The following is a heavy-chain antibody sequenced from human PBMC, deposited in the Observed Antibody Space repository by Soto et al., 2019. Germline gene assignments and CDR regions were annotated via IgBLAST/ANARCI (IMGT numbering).Heavy chain of an antibody. V-gene: IGHV5-51*01. D-gene: IGHD2-15*01. CDR3: ATPAFCRVRNPEVWYVP. J-gene: IGHJ5*02. CDR1: GYSFTSYW. CDR2: IYPGDSDT. Sequence: PGESLKISCKGSGYSFTSYWIGWVRQMPGKGLEWMGIIYPGDSDTRYSPSFQGQVTISADKSISTAYLQWSSLKASDTAMYYCATPAFCRVRNPEVWYVPPGQGPPVSVSS.